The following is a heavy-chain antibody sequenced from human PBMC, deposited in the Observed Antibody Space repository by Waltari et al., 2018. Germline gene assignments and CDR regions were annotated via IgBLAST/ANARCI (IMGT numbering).Heavy chain of an antibody. J-gene: IGHJ4*02. CDR3: AGGTASAWELGHS. CDR2: IKQSGLN. D-gene: IGHD1-26*01. V-gene: IGHV4-34*01. Sequence: QVQLHQGGAGLLKPSETLSLTCVVYGGSFSDYYWSWIRPPPGKGLEWLGEIKQSGLNNYNQSVKSRATMSLDTSKNQCSLKLSSLTAADTAVYYCAGGTASAWELGHSWGQGTLVTVSS. CDR1: GGSFSDYY.